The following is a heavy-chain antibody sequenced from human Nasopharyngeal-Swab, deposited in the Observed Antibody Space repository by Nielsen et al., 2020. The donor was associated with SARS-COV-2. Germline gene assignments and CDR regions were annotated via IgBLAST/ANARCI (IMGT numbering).Heavy chain of an antibody. D-gene: IGHD2-15*01. CDR1: GFTFRSRS. Sequence: GGSLRLSCVASGFTFRSRSMNWVRQAPGKGREWVSYINGYSSAKYYVDSVKGRFTISRDNAKNSLYLPMNGLRAEDTAVYYCAKDSGAGFCDDGSCFPTNHWGQGTLVTVSS. J-gene: IGHJ5*02. V-gene: IGHV3-48*01. CDR3: AKDSGAGFCDDGSCFPTNH. CDR2: INGYSSAK.